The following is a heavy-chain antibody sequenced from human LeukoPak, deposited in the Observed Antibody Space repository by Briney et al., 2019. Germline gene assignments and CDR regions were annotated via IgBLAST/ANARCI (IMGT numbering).Heavy chain of an antibody. CDR2: IYPGDSDT. D-gene: IGHD3-22*01. CDR3: ASPGYSSGYRYDAFDI. J-gene: IGHJ3*02. CDR1: GYSFTGYW. V-gene: IGHV5-51*01. Sequence: GESLKISCKGSGYSFTGYWIGWVRQMPGKGLEWMGIIYPGDSDTRYSPSFQGQVTISADKSISTAYLQWSSLKASDTAMYYCASPGYSSGYRYDAFDIWGQGTMVTVSS.